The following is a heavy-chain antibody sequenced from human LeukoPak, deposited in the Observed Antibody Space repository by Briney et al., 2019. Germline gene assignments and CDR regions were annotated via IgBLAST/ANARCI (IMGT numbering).Heavy chain of an antibody. CDR1: GGSISSGDYY. Sequence: PSQTLSLTCTVSGGSISSGDYYWSWIRQPPGKGLEWIGYIYYSGSTYYNPSLKSRVTISVDTSKNQFSLKLSSVTAADTAVYYCARSTIFGVVPGAWFDPWGQGTLVTVSS. J-gene: IGHJ5*02. CDR2: IYYSGST. D-gene: IGHD3-3*01. CDR3: ARSTIFGVVPGAWFDP. V-gene: IGHV4-30-4*08.